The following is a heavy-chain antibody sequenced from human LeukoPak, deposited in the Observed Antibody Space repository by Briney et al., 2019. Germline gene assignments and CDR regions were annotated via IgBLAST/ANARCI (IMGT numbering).Heavy chain of an antibody. V-gene: IGHV2-70*04. CDR1: GVSLSTSGMR. CDR3: ARIRGRFLEVDY. Sequence: SGPTLVNPTQTLTLSCTFSGVSLSTSGMRVSWIRQPPGKALEWLARIDWDDDKYCSTSLKTRLTISKANSKNQVVLTMNNMDPVDTATYYCARIRGRFLEVDYWGQGTLVTVSS. J-gene: IGHJ4*02. D-gene: IGHD3-3*01. CDR2: IDWDDDK.